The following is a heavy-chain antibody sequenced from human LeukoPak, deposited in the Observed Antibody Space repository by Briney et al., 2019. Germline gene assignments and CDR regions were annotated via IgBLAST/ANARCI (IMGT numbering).Heavy chain of an antibody. Sequence: QPGGSLRLSCAASGFTFSSYAMHWVRQAPGKGLEWVAVISNDGSNKYYADSVKGRFTISRDNSKNTLYLQMNSLRAEDTAVYYCARSELLWFGERGYYFDYWGQGTLVTVSS. D-gene: IGHD3-10*01. CDR1: GFTFSSYA. CDR2: ISNDGSNK. V-gene: IGHV3-30-3*01. CDR3: ARSELLWFGERGYYFDY. J-gene: IGHJ4*02.